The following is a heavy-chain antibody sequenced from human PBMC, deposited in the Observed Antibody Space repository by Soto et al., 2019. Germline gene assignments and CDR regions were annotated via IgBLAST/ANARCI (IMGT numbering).Heavy chain of an antibody. D-gene: IGHD3-16*01. V-gene: IGHV3-11*01. J-gene: IGHJ4*02. Sequence: PGGSLKLSCAASGFTSSDYYMSWIRQAPGKGLEWVSYISSSGRTIYYADSVKGRFTISRDNAKNSLYLEMNSLRAEDTAVYYCARSLGMGGDGYNWGQGTLVTVSS. CDR3: ARSLGMGGDGYN. CDR2: ISSSGRTI. CDR1: GFTSSDYY.